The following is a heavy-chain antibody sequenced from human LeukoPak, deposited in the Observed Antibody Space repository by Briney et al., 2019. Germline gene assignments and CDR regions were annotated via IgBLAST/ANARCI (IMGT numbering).Heavy chain of an antibody. CDR2: IYYSGST. CDR3: ARIEDYGGNSVNY. J-gene: IGHJ4*02. V-gene: IGHV4-59*01. Sequence: SETLSLTCTVSGGSISSYYWSWIRQPPGKGLVWIGYIYYSGSTNYNPSLKSRVTISVDTSKNQFSLKLSSVTAADTAVYYCARIEDYGGNSVNYWGQGTLVTVSS. CDR1: GGSISSYY. D-gene: IGHD4-23*01.